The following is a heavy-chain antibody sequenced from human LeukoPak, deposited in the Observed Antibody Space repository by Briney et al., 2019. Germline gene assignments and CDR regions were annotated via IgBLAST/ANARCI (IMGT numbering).Heavy chain of an antibody. CDR3: ARDRQAAVRGYSYGRVSWDY. CDR2: IYSGGST. CDR1: GFTVSSNY. J-gene: IGHJ4*02. D-gene: IGHD5-18*01. V-gene: IGHV3-53*01. Sequence: PGGSLRLSCAASGFTVSSNYMSWVRQAPGKGLEWVSVIYSGGSTYYADSVKGRFTISRDNSKNTLHLQMNSLRAEDTAVYYCARDRQAAVRGYSYGRVSWDYWGQGTLVTVSS.